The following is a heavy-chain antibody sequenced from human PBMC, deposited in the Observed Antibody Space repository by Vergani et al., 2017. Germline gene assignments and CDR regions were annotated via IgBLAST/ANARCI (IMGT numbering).Heavy chain of an antibody. J-gene: IGHJ1*01. CDR1: GGSISSYY. CDR2: IYYSGST. Sequence: QVQLQESGPGLVKPSETLSLTCTVSGGSISSYYWSWIRQPPGKGLEWIGYIYYSGSTNYNPSLKSRVTISVDTSKNQFSLKLSSVTAADTAVYYCARRERGMVYARPGYFQHWGQGTLVTVSS. CDR3: ARRERGMVYARPGYFQH. D-gene: IGHD2-8*01. V-gene: IGHV4-59*12.